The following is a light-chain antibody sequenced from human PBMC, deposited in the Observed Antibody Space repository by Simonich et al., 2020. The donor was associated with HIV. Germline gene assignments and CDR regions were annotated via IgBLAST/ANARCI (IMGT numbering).Light chain of an antibody. CDR1: QSVLFSSNNKNY. CDR2: WSS. CDR3: QQYYSTPPT. V-gene: IGKV4-1*01. Sequence: DIVMTQSPDSLAVSLGERATINCKSSQSVLFSSNNKNYLAWYQQKPGQPPNLLIDWSSTRESGVPDRFSASESGTDFTLSISSLQAEDVAVYYCQQYYSTPPTFGQGTKVEIK. J-gene: IGKJ1*01.